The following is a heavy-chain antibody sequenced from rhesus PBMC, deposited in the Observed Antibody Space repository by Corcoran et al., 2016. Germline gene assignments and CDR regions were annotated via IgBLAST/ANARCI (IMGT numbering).Heavy chain of an antibody. CDR1: GGSISSNW. CDR2: ISVSGGST. D-gene: IGHD2-27*01. J-gene: IGHJ4*01. Sequence: QLQLQESGPGLVKPSETLSLTCAVSGGSISSNWWSWIRQPPVKGLEWSGRISVSGGSTSYNPSLKSRVDISTDTSKNQFSLKLSAVTAADTAVYYCASVVCENWGQGVLVTVSS. V-gene: IGHV4-173*01. CDR3: ASVVCEN.